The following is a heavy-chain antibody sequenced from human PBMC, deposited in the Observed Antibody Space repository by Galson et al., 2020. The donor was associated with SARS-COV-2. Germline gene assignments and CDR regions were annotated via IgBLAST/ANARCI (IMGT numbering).Heavy chain of an antibody. CDR1: GYTFTSYY. D-gene: IGHD3-16*01. V-gene: IGHV1-46*01. CDR3: ARDYQGGNDDNYLLF. Sequence: ASVKVSCKASGYTFTSYYIHWVRQAPGQGLEWMGIINPSGGGTTYAQKFQGRVTMTRDTSTSTVYMELSSLRSEDTAVYYCARDYQGGNDDNYLLFWGQGTLVTVSS. J-gene: IGHJ4*02. CDR2: INPSGGGT.